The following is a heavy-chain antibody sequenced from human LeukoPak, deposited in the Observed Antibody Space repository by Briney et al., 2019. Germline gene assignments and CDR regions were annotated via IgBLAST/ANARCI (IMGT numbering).Heavy chain of an antibody. D-gene: IGHD1-26*01. CDR3: ARDQSGSLDY. Sequence: GGSLRLSCAASGFTLRNTWMAWVRQAPGKGLEWVANINQDASTKHYVDSVKGRFTVSRDNAKNSLYLQMNSLRAEDTAVYYCARDQSGSLDYWGQGTLVTVSS. CDR1: GFTLRNTW. J-gene: IGHJ4*02. CDR2: INQDASTK. V-gene: IGHV3-7*01.